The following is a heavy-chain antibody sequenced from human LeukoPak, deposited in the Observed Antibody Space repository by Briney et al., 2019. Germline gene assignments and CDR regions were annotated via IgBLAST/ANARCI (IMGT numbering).Heavy chain of an antibody. CDR2: IRYSGST. D-gene: IGHD4-17*01. J-gene: IGHJ5*02. CDR3: ATSDTASTYNWFDP. Sequence: WETLSLTCNVSGGSISSNTYFWGWIRRPPGKGLEWIGSIRYSGSTYYNPSLKSRVTISVDTSKNQFSLNLSSLTAADTAVHYCATSDTASTYNWFDPWGQGTLVTVS. CDR1: GGSISSNTYF. V-gene: IGHV4-39*01.